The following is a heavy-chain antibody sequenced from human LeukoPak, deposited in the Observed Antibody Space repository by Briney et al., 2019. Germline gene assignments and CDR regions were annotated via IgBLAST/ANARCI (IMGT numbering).Heavy chain of an antibody. CDR3: ARSRRLYWYFDL. D-gene: IGHD4-17*01. V-gene: IGHV3-74*01. CDR1: GFTFSSYW. CDR2: INSDESST. Sequence: GGSLRLSCAASGFTFSSYWMHWVRQVPGKGMVWVSYINSDESSTSYADSVKGRFTISRDNAKSTLYLQMNSLRAEDTAVYYCARSRRLYWYFDLWGRGTLVTVSS. J-gene: IGHJ2*01.